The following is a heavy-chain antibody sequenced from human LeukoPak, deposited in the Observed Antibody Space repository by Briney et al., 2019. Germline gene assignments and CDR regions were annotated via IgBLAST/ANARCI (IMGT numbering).Heavy chain of an antibody. V-gene: IGHV1-46*01. D-gene: IGHD2-2*02. CDR3: ARWTGCSSTSCYIYYYYGMDV. J-gene: IGHJ6*02. CDR2: INPSGGST. Sequence: VASVKVSCKASGYTFTSYYMHWVRQAPGQGLEWMGIINPSGGSTSYAQKFQGRVTMTRNTSISTAYMELSSLRSEDTAVYYCARWTGCSSTSCYIYYYYGMDVWGQGTTVTASS. CDR1: GYTFTSYY.